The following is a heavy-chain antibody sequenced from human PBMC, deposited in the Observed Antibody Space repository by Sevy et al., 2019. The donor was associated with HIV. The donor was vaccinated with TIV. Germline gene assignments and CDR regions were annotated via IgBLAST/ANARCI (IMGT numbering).Heavy chain of an antibody. CDR3: ARSLTRNGYYGMDV. J-gene: IGHJ6*02. CDR2: ISSSSSTI. D-gene: IGHD3-9*01. CDR1: GFTFSSYS. V-gene: IGHV3-48*02. Sequence: GGSLRLSCAASGFTFSSYSMNWVRQAPGKGLEWVSYISSSSSTIYYAYSVKGRFTISRDNAKNSLYLQMNSLRDEDTAVYYCARSLTRNGYYGMDVWGQGTTVTVSS.